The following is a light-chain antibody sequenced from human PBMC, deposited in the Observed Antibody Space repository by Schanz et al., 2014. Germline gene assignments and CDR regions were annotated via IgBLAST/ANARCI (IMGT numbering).Light chain of an antibody. Sequence: QSVLTQPPSVSGAPGQRVTISCTGSSSNIGAGYDVHWYQQLPGTAPKLLIHGDTNRPSGVPDRFSGSKSGTSASLAITWLQAADEADYYCHSYDSLSGAVFGGGTKLTVL. V-gene: IGLV1-40*01. CDR3: HSYDSLSGAV. CDR2: GDT. CDR1: SSNIGAGYD. J-gene: IGLJ3*02.